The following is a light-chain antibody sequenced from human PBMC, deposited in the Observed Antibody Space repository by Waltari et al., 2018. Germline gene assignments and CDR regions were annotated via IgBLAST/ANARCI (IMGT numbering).Light chain of an antibody. J-gene: IGLJ1*01. CDR2: KNT. CDR3: QVWDSGTYV. CDR1: HIARKN. Sequence: SYELTQPLSVSVALGQAARITWGGTHIARKNVPWYQQKPGQAPVVVIYKNTTRPSGIPERFSGSNSGNTATLTISRVQVGDEADYYCQVWDSGTYVFGTGTSVTVL. V-gene: IGLV3-9*01.